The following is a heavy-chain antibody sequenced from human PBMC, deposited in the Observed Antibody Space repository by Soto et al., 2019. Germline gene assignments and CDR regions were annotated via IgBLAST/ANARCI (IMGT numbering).Heavy chain of an antibody. CDR2: INHSGST. CDR1: GGSFSGYY. D-gene: IGHD1-20*01. J-gene: IGHJ2*01. CDR3: AREILTGEDRYFDL. Sequence: SETLSLTCAVYGGSFSGYYWSWIRQPPGKGLEWIGEINHSGSTNYNPSLKSRVTISVDTSKNQFSLKLSSVTAADTAVYYCAREILTGEDRYFDLWGRGTLVTVSS. V-gene: IGHV4-34*01.